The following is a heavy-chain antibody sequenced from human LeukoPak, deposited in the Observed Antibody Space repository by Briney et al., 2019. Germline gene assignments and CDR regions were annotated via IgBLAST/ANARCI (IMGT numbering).Heavy chain of an antibody. CDR2: IYTSGST. V-gene: IGHV4-4*07. D-gene: IGHD6-19*01. J-gene: IGHJ4*02. CDR3: ARDRVIAVDGYYFDY. Sequence: PSETLSLTCTVSGGSISSYYWSWIRQPAGKGLEWIGRIYTSGSTNYNPSLKSRVTMSVDTSMNQFSLKLSSVTAADTAVYYCARDRVIAVDGYYFDYWGQGTLVTVSS. CDR1: GGSISSYY.